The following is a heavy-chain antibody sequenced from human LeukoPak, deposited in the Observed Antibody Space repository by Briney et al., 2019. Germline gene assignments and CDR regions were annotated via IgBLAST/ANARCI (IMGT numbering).Heavy chain of an antibody. J-gene: IGHJ4*02. Sequence: ASVKVSCKASGYTFTGHHMHWVRQAPGQGLEWMGWINPKSGGINYAQKFQGRVSMTRDTSISTAYMELSRLRSDDTAVYFCARDYYDSTGYPDFWGQRTLVAVSS. D-gene: IGHD3-22*01. V-gene: IGHV1-2*02. CDR2: INPKSGGI. CDR1: GYTFTGHH. CDR3: ARDYYDSTGYPDF.